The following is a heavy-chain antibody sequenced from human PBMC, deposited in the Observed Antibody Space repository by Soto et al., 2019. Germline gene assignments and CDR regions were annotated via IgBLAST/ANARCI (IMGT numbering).Heavy chain of an antibody. V-gene: IGHV3-53*01. D-gene: IGHD7-27*01. CDR3: GRDGDGGWGN. J-gene: IGHJ4*02. Sequence: EVQLVESGGGVIQPGGSLRLSCAASGLYVGSSYMSWVRQAPGKGLEWISYISGGGETYYSNSVKGRFTISKDNSKNTWFLQMDSVRAEDTAVYYCGRDGDGGWGNWGRGVQVTVTS. CDR2: ISGGGET. CDR1: GLYVGSSY.